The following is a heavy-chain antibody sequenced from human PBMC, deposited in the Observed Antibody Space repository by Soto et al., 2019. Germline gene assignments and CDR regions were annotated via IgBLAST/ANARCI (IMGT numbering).Heavy chain of an antibody. CDR1: GFTFDDYT. D-gene: IGHD5-12*01. Sequence: GGSLRLSXAASGFTFDDYTMHWVRQAPGKGLEWVSLLTWNGGSTSYADSVKGRFTISRDNSKNSLYLQMNSLRAEDTALYYCAKAQTLMATIEEYYFDYWGQGTLVTVSS. CDR2: LTWNGGST. J-gene: IGHJ4*02. V-gene: IGHV3-43D*04. CDR3: AKAQTLMATIEEYYFDY.